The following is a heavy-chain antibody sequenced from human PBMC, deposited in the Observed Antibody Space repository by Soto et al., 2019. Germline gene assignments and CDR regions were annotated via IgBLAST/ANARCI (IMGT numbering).Heavy chain of an antibody. CDR3: ARVLEYSSSRWFDP. D-gene: IGHD6-6*01. CDR2: IYYSGST. V-gene: IGHV4-30-4*01. Sequence: PSETLSLTCTVSGGSISRGDYYWSWIRQPPGKGLEWIGYIYYSGSTYYNPSLKSRVTISVDTSKNQFSLKLSSVTAADTAVYYCARVLEYSSSRWFDPWGQGTLVTVSS. CDR1: GGSISRGDYY. J-gene: IGHJ5*02.